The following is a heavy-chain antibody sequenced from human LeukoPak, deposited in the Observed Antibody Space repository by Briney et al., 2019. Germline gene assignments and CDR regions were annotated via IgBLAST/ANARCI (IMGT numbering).Heavy chain of an antibody. V-gene: IGHV1-3*01. CDR3: ATGEHDY. Sequence: ASVKVSCKASGYTFTSYAMHWVRQAPGQRLEWMGWINAGNGNTKYSQKFQGRVTMTEDTSTDTAYMELSSLRSEDTAVYYCATGEHDYWGQGTLVTVSS. D-gene: IGHD1-26*01. CDR2: INAGNGNT. J-gene: IGHJ4*02. CDR1: GYTFTSYA.